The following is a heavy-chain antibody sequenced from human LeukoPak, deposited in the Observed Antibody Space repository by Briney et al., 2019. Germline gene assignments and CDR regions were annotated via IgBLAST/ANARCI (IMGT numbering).Heavy chain of an antibody. J-gene: IGHJ3*02. D-gene: IGHD3-22*01. CDR3: AREWAYDSSGYYYGVSYAFDI. V-gene: IGHV1-46*01. Sequence: ASVKVSCKASGYTFTSYYMHWVRQAPGQGLEWMGIINPSGGSTSYAQKFQGRVTMTRDTSTSTVYMELSSLRSEDTAVYHYAREWAYDSSGYYYGVSYAFDIWGQGTMVTVSS. CDR2: INPSGGST. CDR1: GYTFTSYY.